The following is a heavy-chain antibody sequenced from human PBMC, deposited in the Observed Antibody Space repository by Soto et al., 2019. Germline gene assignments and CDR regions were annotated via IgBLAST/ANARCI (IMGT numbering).Heavy chain of an antibody. J-gene: IGHJ4*02. D-gene: IGHD2-15*01. Sequence: YWSWIRQPPGKGLEWIGEINPGDSDTRYSPSFQGQVTISADKSISTAYLQWSSLKASDTAMYYCARPEYCSGGSCYSGPFDYWGQETLVTVSS. CDR1: YW. CDR3: ARPEYCSGGSCYSGPFDY. CDR2: INPGDSDT. V-gene: IGHV5-51*01.